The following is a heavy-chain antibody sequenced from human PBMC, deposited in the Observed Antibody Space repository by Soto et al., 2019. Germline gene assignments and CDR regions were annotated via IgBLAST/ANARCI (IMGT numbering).Heavy chain of an antibody. CDR3: ARTISTVGYYYGMDV. CDR2: ISGSGGST. V-gene: IGHV3-23*01. J-gene: IGHJ6*02. D-gene: IGHD3-3*02. CDR1: GFTFSSYA. Sequence: PGGSLRLSCAASGFTFSSYAMSWVRQAPGKGLEWVSAISGSGGSTYYADSVKGRFTISRDNSKNTLYLQMNSLRAEDTAVYYCARTISTVGYYYGMDVWGQGTTVTVSS.